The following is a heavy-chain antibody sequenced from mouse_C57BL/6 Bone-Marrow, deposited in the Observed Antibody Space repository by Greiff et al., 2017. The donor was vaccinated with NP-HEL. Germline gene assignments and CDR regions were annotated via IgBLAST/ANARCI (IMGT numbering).Heavy chain of an antibody. D-gene: IGHD1-1*01. CDR2: IYPGDGDT. V-gene: IGHV1-80*01. J-gene: IGHJ1*03. Sequence: QVQLQQSGAELVKPGASVKISCKASGYAFSSYWMNWVKQRPGKGLEWIGQIYPGDGDTNYNGKFKGKATLTADKSSSTAYMQLSSLTSEDSAVYFCARWDYGSSPYWYFDIWGTGTTVTVSS. CDR1: GYAFSSYW. CDR3: ARWDYGSSPYWYFDI.